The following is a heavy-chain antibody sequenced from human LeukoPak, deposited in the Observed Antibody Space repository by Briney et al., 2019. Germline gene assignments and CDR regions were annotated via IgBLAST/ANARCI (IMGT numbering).Heavy chain of an antibody. D-gene: IGHD5-18*01. J-gene: IGHJ4*02. CDR2: ISGSGGST. Sequence: GGSLRLSCAASGFTFSSYAMSWVRQAPGKGLEWVSAISGSGGSTYYADSVKGRFTITRDNSKNTLYLQMNSLRAEDTAVYYCAKDLSYGSDYFDYWGQGTLVTVSS. V-gene: IGHV3-23*01. CDR3: AKDLSYGSDYFDY. CDR1: GFTFSSYA.